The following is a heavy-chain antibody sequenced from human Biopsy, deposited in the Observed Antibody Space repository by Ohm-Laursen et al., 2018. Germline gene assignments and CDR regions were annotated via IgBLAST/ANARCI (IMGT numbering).Heavy chain of an antibody. V-gene: IGHV3-23*01. CDR2: ITGVGGVT. CDR1: GFTFEDYA. J-gene: IGHJ6*02. CDR3: AKWGTSMALYHFYGMDV. D-gene: IGHD5-18*01. Sequence: SLRLSCAASGFTFEDYAMHWVRQVPGKGLEWVSVITGVGGVTYYADPVKGRFTVSRDNSMNTMFLQMNSLRAQDAGTYYCAKWGTSMALYHFYGMDVWGQGTTVSVSS.